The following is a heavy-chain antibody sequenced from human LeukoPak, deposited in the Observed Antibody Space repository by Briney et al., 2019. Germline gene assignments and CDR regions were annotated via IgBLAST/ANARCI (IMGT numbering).Heavy chain of an antibody. Sequence: GASVKVSCKASGYTFTGYYMHWVRQAPGQGLEWMGWINPNSGGTNYAQKFQGRVTMTRDTSISTAYMELISLRSDDTAVYYCARGDRGDLGSSGVSIWGQGTKVTVSS. J-gene: IGHJ3*02. V-gene: IGHV1-2*02. CDR2: INPNSGGT. CDR3: ARGDRGDLGSSGVSI. D-gene: IGHD3-22*01. CDR1: GYTFTGYY.